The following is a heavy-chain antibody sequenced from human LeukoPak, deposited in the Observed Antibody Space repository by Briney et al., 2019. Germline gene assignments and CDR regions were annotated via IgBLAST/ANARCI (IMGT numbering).Heavy chain of an antibody. CDR2: IHHDGRT. D-gene: IGHD4-17*01. Sequence: SSETLALTRAVYGGSLSGHYWSWIRQSPGKGLEWIGDIHHDGRTKYSPSLKSRVSILLDTSKNEVSLRLTPVTAADTALYFCAREPVPQDYGDTVNAYDLWGQGTMVIVSS. CDR3: AREPVPQDYGDTVNAYDL. J-gene: IGHJ3*01. V-gene: IGHV4-34*01. CDR1: GGSLSGHY.